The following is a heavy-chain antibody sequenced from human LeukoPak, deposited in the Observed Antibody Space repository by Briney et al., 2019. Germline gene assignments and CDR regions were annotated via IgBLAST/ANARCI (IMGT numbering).Heavy chain of an antibody. CDR1: GFTFSSYS. Sequence: PGGSLRLSCAASGFTFSSYSMNWVRQAPGKGLEWVSSISSSSSYIYYADSVKGRFTISRDNAKNSLYLQMNSLRAEDAAVYYCARGAATYWFDPWGQGTLVTVSS. D-gene: IGHD6-25*01. CDR2: ISSSSSYI. CDR3: ARGAATYWFDP. V-gene: IGHV3-21*01. J-gene: IGHJ5*02.